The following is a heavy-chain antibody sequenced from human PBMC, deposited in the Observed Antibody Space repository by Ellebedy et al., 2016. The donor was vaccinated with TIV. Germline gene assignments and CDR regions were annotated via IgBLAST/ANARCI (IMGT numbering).Heavy chain of an antibody. CDR1: GFTFSSYA. J-gene: IGHJ6*02. CDR3: ARDGGVVVPAAMESYYYYYGMDG. D-gene: IGHD2-2*01. CDR2: ISSSSSYI. Sequence: GESLKISXAASGFTFSSYAMSWVRQAPGKGLEWVSSISSSSSYIYYADSVKGRFTISRDNAKNSLYLQMNSLRAEDTAVYYCARDGGVVVPAAMESYYYYYGMDGWGQGTTVTVSS. V-gene: IGHV3-21*01.